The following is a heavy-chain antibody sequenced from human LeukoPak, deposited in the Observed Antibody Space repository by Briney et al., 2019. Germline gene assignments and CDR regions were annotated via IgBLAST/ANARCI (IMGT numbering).Heavy chain of an antibody. CDR3: ARDDTYSSSWDY. J-gene: IGHJ4*02. CDR1: GFTFSSYW. D-gene: IGHD6-13*01. V-gene: IGHV3-7*01. CDR2: IKQDGSEK. Sequence: GGSLRLSCAASGFTFSSYWMSWVRQAPGKGLEWVADIKQDGSEKYYVDSVRGRFTISRDNAKNSLYLQMNSLRAEDTAVYYCARDDTYSSSWDYWGQGTLVTVSS.